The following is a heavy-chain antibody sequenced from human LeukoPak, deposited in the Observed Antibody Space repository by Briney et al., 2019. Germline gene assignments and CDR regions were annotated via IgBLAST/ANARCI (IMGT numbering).Heavy chain of an antibody. V-gene: IGHV3-23*01. CDR2: ISGSGDST. Sequence: GGSLRLSCAASIFTFNNYAMNWVRQAPGKGLKWVSSISGSGDSTYYADSVKGRFTISRDNSKNTLYLQMNSLRAEDTAVYYCAKDADYYDSSGYYHYFDYWGQGTLVTVSS. CDR3: AKDADYYDSSGYYHYFDY. D-gene: IGHD3-22*01. J-gene: IGHJ4*02. CDR1: IFTFNNYA.